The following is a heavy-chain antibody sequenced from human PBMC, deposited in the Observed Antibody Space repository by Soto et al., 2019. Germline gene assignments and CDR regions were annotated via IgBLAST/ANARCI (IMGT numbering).Heavy chain of an antibody. CDR1: GGSISSGGYS. Sequence: PSETLSLTCAVSGGSISSGGYSWSWIRQPPGKGLEWIGYIYHSGSTYYNPSLKSRATISVDRSKNQFSLKLSSVTAADTAVYYCARAPTVRGWFDPWGQGTLVTVSS. CDR2: IYHSGST. V-gene: IGHV4-30-2*01. CDR3: ARAPTVRGWFDP. D-gene: IGHD4-17*01. J-gene: IGHJ5*02.